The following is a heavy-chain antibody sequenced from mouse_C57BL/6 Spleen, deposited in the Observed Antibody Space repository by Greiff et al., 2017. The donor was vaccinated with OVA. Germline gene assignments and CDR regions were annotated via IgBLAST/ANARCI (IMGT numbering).Heavy chain of an antibody. Sequence: QVQLKQSGAELVRPGTSVKVSCKASGYAFTNYLIEWVKQRPGQGLEWIGVINPGSGGTNYNEKFKGKATLTADKSSSTAYMQLSSLTSEDSAVYFCARSKAQATWFAYWGQGTLVTVSA. CDR3: ARSKAQATWFAY. CDR1: GYAFTNYL. V-gene: IGHV1-54*01. D-gene: IGHD3-2*02. J-gene: IGHJ3*01. CDR2: INPGSGGT.